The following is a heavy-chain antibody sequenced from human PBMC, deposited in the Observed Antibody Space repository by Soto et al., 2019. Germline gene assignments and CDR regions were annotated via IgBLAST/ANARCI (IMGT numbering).Heavy chain of an antibody. CDR1: GFSLSFYA. V-gene: IGHV3-30-3*01. CDR3: ARDWDKAQYFYDGSGHYMSAFDI. J-gene: IGHJ3*02. Sequence: QEQLVESGGGVVQPGRSLRLSCAASGFSLSFYAMHWVRQAPGKGLEWVAVISYDGSKKHHADSVKGRFTISRDKSKNTLYLQMNSLRAEDTAVYYCARDWDKAQYFYDGSGHYMSAFDIWGQGTMVTVSS. D-gene: IGHD3-22*01. CDR2: ISYDGSKK.